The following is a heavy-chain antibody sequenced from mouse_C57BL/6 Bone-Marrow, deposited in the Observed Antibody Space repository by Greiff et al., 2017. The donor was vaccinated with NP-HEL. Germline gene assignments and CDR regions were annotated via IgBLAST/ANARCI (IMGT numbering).Heavy chain of an antibody. CDR1: GYTFTSYW. J-gene: IGHJ4*01. D-gene: IGHD2-1*01. Sequence: VKLVESGAELAKPGASVKLSCKASGYTFTSYWMHWVKQRPGQGLEWIGYINPSSGYTKYNQKFKDKATLPADKSSSTAYMQLSSLTYEDSAVYYCARRGNYAYAMDYWGQGTSVTVSS. CDR3: ARRGNYAYAMDY. CDR2: INPSSGYT. V-gene: IGHV1-7*01.